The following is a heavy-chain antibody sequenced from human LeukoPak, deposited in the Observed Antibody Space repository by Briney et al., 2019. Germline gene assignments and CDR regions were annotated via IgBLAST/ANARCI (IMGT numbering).Heavy chain of an antibody. D-gene: IGHD3-22*01. CDR1: GFTFSSYA. V-gene: IGHV3-23*01. Sequence: GGSLRLSCAASGFTFSSYAMSWVRQAPGKGLEWVSAISGSGGSTYYADSVKGRFTISRDNSKNTLYLQMNSLRVEDTAVYYCARDRIGSYYDSSGYYPPDYYYGMDVWGQGTTVTVSS. J-gene: IGHJ6*02. CDR3: ARDRIGSYYDSSGYYPPDYYYGMDV. CDR2: ISGSGGST.